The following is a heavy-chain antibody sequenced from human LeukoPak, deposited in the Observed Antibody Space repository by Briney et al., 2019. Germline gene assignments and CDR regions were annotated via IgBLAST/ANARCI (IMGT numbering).Heavy chain of an antibody. V-gene: IGHV4-34*01. Sequence: PPETLSLTCAVYGGSFSGYYWSWIRQPPGKGLEWIGEINHSGSTNYNPSLKSRVTISVDTSENQFSLKLSSVTAADTAVYYCARVTGYMIEDYFDYWGQGTLVTVSS. CDR2: INHSGST. CDR1: GGSFSGYY. CDR3: ARVTGYMIEDYFDY. J-gene: IGHJ4*02. D-gene: IGHD3-22*01.